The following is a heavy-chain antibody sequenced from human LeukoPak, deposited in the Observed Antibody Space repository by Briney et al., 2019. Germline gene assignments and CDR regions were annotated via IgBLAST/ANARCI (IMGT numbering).Heavy chain of an antibody. J-gene: IGHJ4*02. CDR3: AVKYSSGWIDY. CDR2: INTDGSVT. CDR1: GFTFSSYW. V-gene: IGHV3-74*01. Sequence: GGSLRLSCAASGFTFSSYWMHWVRQAPGKGLVWVSRINTDGSVTSYADSVKGRFTISRDSAKNTLYLQMNSLRAEDTAVYYCAVKYSSGWIDYWGQGTLVTVSS. D-gene: IGHD6-19*01.